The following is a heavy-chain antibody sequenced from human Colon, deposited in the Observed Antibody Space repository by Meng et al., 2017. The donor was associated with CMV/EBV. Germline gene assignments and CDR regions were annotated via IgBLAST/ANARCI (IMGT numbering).Heavy chain of an antibody. CDR1: GFDFSNYW. V-gene: IGHV3-74*01. Sequence: CAPSGFDFSNYWMPWVRQVPGKGPEWVARIDSDGSFTTYAGSVKGRFAISRDNTENTLYLQMNSLRGEDTAVYYCARLAGTRKAFDYWGQGTLVTVSS. D-gene: IGHD1/OR15-1a*01. J-gene: IGHJ4*02. CDR2: IDSDGSFT. CDR3: ARLAGTRKAFDY.